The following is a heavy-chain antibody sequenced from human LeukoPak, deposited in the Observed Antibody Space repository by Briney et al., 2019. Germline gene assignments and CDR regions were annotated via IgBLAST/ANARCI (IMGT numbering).Heavy chain of an antibody. J-gene: IGHJ4*02. CDR2: IYYSGST. CDR1: GGSISGYY. CDR3: ARDDPYCSSTSCLLDY. D-gene: IGHD2-2*01. V-gene: IGHV4-59*01. Sequence: KPSKTLSLTCTVSGGSISGYYWSWIRQPPGKGLEWIGYIYYSGSTNYNPSLKSRVTISVDTSKNQFSLKLSSVTAADTAVYYCARDDPYCSSTSCLLDYWGQGTLVTVSS.